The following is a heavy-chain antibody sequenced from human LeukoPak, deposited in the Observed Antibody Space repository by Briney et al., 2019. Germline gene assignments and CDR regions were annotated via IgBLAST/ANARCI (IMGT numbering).Heavy chain of an antibody. J-gene: IGHJ4*02. CDR3: ARGGDDYVWGSYRYSYFDY. CDR2: ISSSSSYI. D-gene: IGHD3-16*02. V-gene: IGHV3-21*01. Sequence: GGSLRLSCAASGFTFSSYSMNWVRQAPGKGLEWVSSISSSSSYIYYADSVKGRFTISRDNAKNSLYLQMNSLRAEDTAVYYCARGGDDYVWGSYRYSYFDYWGQGTLVTVSS. CDR1: GFTFSSYS.